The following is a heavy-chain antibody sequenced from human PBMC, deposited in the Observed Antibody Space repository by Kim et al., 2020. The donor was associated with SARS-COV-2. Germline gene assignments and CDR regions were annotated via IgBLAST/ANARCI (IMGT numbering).Heavy chain of an antibody. J-gene: IGHJ4*01. CDR2: SRNKANSYTT. V-gene: IGHV3-72*01. CDR1: GFTFSDHY. Sequence: GGSLRLSCAASGFTFSDHYMDWVRQAPGKGLEWVGRSRNKANSYTTEYAASVKGRFTISRDDSQNSLFLQMDSLKTEDTAVYYCTRATRYCSGGSCYHY. D-gene: IGHD2-15*01. CDR3: TRATRYCSGGSCYHY.